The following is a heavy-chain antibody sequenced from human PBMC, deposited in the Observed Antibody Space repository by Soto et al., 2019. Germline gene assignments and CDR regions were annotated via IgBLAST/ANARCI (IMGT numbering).Heavy chain of an antibody. CDR1: GFPFRSYE. V-gene: IGHV3-48*03. D-gene: IGHD3-3*01. CDR3: ARGSALILDPDGMDV. Sequence: GGSLRLSCAVSGFPFRSYEMNRVRQAPGKGPEWVSYITSSSDAIYYAASVKGRFTVSRDNAKNSLYLQMNSLRAEDTAVYYCARGSALILDPDGMDVWGQGTTVTVSS. J-gene: IGHJ6*02. CDR2: ITSSSDAI.